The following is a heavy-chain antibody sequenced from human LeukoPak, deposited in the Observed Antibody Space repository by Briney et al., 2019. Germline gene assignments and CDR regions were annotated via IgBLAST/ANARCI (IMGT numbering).Heavy chain of an antibody. J-gene: IGHJ4*02. V-gene: IGHV3-30*18. Sequence: SGGSLRLSCAASGFTFSSYGMHWVRQAPGKGLEWVAVISYDGSNKYYADSVKGRFTISRDNSKNTLYLQMNSLRAEDTAVYYCAKDVSGDLDYWGQGTLVTVSS. CDR2: ISYDGSNK. CDR1: GFTFSSYG. D-gene: IGHD2-21*02. CDR3: AKDVSGDLDY.